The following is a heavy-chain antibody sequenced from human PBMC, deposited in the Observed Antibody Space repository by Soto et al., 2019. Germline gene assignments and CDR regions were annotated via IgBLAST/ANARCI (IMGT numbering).Heavy chain of an antibody. CDR2: LYRGGST. CDR1: GFTVSSHY. J-gene: IGHJ6*02. CDR3: ARPYDSTFPSAMDV. D-gene: IGHD3-16*01. V-gene: IGHV3-53*02. Sequence: EVQLVETGGGLIQPGGSLRISCAVSGFTVSSHYMSWVRQAPGKGLEWVSILYRGGSTFYADSVKGRFTISRDNSLNTLYLQMNSLRAEDTAVYYCARPYDSTFPSAMDVWGQGTTVTVSS.